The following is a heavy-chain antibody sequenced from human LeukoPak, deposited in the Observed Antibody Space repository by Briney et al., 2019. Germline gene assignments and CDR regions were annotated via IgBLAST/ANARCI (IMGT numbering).Heavy chain of an antibody. CDR3: ARGFDHYYDFRLDP. J-gene: IGHJ5*02. Sequence: PSETLSLTCTVSGGSISSYYWSWIRQPAGKGLEWIGRVYTSGSTNYNPSLKSRVTMSVDTSKNQFSLKLSSVTAADTAVYYCARGFDHYYDFRLDPWGQGTLVTVSS. D-gene: IGHD3-22*01. V-gene: IGHV4-4*07. CDR1: GGSISSYY. CDR2: VYTSGST.